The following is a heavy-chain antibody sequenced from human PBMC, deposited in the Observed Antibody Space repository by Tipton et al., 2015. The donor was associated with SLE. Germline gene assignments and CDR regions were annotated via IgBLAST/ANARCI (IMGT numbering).Heavy chain of an antibody. Sequence: SLRLSCAASGFTFDDYAMHWVRQAPGKGLEWVSGISWNSGNIGYADSVKDRFTISRDNAKNSLYLQMNSLRPEDAAIYYCAKDRNYGEPRGMDVWGQGTTVTVSS. J-gene: IGHJ6*02. CDR3: AKDRNYGEPRGMDV. CDR2: ISWNSGNI. CDR1: GFTFDDYA. D-gene: IGHD4-17*01. V-gene: IGHV3-9*01.